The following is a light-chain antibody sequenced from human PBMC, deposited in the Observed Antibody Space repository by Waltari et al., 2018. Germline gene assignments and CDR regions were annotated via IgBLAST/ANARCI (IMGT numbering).Light chain of an antibody. Sequence: SYELTQPPSVSVSPGQTARITCSGSALPRKYAFWYQQKSGQAPVLVIYVATKRPPGIPERFSGSTAGTTNALTIIGAQVEDDADYYCYSTDGGGTHNGVFGGGTKLTVL. V-gene: IGLV3-10*01. CDR3: YSTDGGGTHNGV. J-gene: IGLJ3*02. CDR2: VAT. CDR1: ALPRKY.